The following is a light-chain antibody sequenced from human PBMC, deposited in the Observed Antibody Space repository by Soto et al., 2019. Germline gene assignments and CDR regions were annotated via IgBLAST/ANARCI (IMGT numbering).Light chain of an antibody. V-gene: IGLV1-44*01. Sequence: QSVLTQPPSVSGTPRQRVTFACAGSSSNIGSNTVTWYQQLPGTAPKLLFYDAHQRPAGIPDRFSGSKSGTSASLAIRGLKSGYAAGYCCASGDESVNIIVFAPGTKVTVL. CDR3: ASGDESVNIIV. CDR2: DAH. CDR1: SSNIGSNT. J-gene: IGLJ1*01.